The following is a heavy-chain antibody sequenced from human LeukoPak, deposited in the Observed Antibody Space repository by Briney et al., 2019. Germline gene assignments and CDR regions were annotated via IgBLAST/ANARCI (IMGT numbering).Heavy chain of an antibody. Sequence: GASVKVSCKASGYTFTSYGFSWVRQAPGQGLEWMGWISAYNGNTNYEQKLQGRVTMTIDTSTSTAYMELRSLRSDDTAVYYCARADIRAIASSGWYGFDYWGQGTLVTVSS. J-gene: IGHJ4*02. D-gene: IGHD6-19*01. CDR1: GYTFTSYG. CDR2: ISAYNGNT. V-gene: IGHV1-18*04. CDR3: ARADIRAIASSGWYGFDY.